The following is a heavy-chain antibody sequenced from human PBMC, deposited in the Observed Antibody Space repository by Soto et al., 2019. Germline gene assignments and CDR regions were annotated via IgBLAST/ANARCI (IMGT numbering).Heavy chain of an antibody. Sequence: GGSLRLSCAASGFTFSSYDMHWVRQATGKGLEWVSAIGTAGDTYYPGSVKGRFTISRENAKNSLYLQMNSLRAEDTAVYYCARVRRTWELLDAFDIWGQGTMVTVSS. CDR3: ARVRRTWELLDAFDI. CDR2: IGTAGDT. D-gene: IGHD1-26*01. CDR1: GFTFSSYD. J-gene: IGHJ3*02. V-gene: IGHV3-13*01.